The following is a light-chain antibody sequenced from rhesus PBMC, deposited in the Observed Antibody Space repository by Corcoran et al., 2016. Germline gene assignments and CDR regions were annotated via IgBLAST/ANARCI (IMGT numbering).Light chain of an antibody. CDR3: QETSNLWT. Sequence: EIVMTQSPATLSLSPGERVTLSCRASQSVSSYLAWYQQKPGQAPRLPIYGASSRATGIPDRFSGSGSGTDFTLTISSLEPEDFAVYYCQETSNLWTFGQGTKVEIK. V-gene: IGKV3-31*02. CDR1: QSVSSY. J-gene: IGKJ1*01. CDR2: GAS.